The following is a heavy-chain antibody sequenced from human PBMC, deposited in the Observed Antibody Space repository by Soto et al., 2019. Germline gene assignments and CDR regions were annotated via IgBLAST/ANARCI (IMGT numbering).Heavy chain of an antibody. J-gene: IGHJ4*02. Sequence: QVLLVQSGAEVKKPGASVKVSCKASGYTFNSYGVSWVRQAPGQGLEWMGWISAYNGNTTYSQNLQGRFTMTIDTTTVSVYLEVMSLGSDDAAIYYCARYFWGGQLPFSFDQWGQGALVTVAS. D-gene: IGHD3-3*01. V-gene: IGHV1-18*01. CDR1: GYTFNSYG. CDR2: ISAYNGNT. CDR3: ARYFWGGQLPFSFDQ.